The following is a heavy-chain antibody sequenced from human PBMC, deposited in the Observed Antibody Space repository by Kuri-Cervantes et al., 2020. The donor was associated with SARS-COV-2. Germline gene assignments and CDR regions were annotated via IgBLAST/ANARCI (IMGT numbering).Heavy chain of an antibody. J-gene: IGHJ1*01. CDR2: INPNSGGT. D-gene: IGHD6-13*01. CDR3: ARTAAAGTQYFQH. CDR1: GYTFTGYY. Sequence: ASVKVSCKASGYTFTGYYMHWVRLAPGQGLEWMGWINPNSGGTNYAQKFQGRVTITADESTSTAYMELSSLRSEDTAVYYCARTAAAGTQYFQHWGQGTLVTVSS. V-gene: IGHV1-2*02.